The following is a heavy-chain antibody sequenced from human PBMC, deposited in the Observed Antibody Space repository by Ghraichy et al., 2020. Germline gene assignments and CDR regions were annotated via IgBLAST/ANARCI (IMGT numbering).Heavy chain of an antibody. D-gene: IGHD2-8*01. CDR3: ARTPYNTNAMDV. CDR2: MYSVGTT. CDR1: GFTVTDNY. V-gene: IGHV3-53*01. J-gene: IGHJ6*02. Sequence: GGSLRLSCAASGFTVTDNYMTWVRQAPGKGLECVSVMYSVGTTYYADSVKGRFTVSRDSSKSTLFLQMNTLRAEDTAVYYCARTPYNTNAMDVWGQGATVTVSS.